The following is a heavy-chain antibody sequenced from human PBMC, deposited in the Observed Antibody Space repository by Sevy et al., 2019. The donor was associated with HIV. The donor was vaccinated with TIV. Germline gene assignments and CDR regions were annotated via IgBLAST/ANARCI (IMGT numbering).Heavy chain of an antibody. CDR1: GGTFSSYA. J-gene: IGHJ3*02. CDR3: ARERSMVRGVIDAFDI. Sequence: ASVKVSCKASGGTFSSYAIIWVRQAPGQGLEWMGRIIPIFGTANYAQKFQGRVTITADESTSTAYMELSSLRSEDTAVYYCARERSMVRGVIDAFDIWGQGTMVTVSS. D-gene: IGHD3-10*01. CDR2: IIPIFGTA. V-gene: IGHV1-69*13.